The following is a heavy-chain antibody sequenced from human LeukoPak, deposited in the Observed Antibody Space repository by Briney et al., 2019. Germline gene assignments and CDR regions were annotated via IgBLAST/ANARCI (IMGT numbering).Heavy chain of an antibody. Sequence: ASVKVSCKASGYTFTSYGISWVRQAPGQGLEWMGWISAYNGNTNYAQKLQGRVTMTTDTSTSTAYMELRSLRSDDTAVCYCARATFGGVIVISYYGMDVWGQGTTVTVSS. J-gene: IGHJ6*02. CDR2: ISAYNGNT. V-gene: IGHV1-18*01. CDR1: GYTFTSYG. D-gene: IGHD3-16*02. CDR3: ARATFGGVIVISYYGMDV.